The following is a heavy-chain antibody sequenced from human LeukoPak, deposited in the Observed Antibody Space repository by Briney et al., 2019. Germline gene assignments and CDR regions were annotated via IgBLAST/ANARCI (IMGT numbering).Heavy chain of an antibody. D-gene: IGHD1-14*01. CDR1: GFTVSSNY. V-gene: IGHV3-66*01. Sequence: GGSLRLSCAASGFTVSSNYMSWARQAPGKGLEWVSVIYSGGSTYYADSVKGRFTISRDNSKNTLYLQMNSLRAEDTAVYYCAREHTPDFLYYFDYWGQGTLVTVSS. J-gene: IGHJ4*01. CDR2: IYSGGST. CDR3: AREHTPDFLYYFDY.